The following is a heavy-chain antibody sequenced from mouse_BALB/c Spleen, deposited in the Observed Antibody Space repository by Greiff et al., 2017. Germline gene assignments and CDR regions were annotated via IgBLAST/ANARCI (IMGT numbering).Heavy chain of an antibody. J-gene: IGHJ4*01. V-gene: IGHV5-6-4*01. Sequence: EVKLVESGGGLVKPGGSLKLSCAASGFTFSSYTMSWVRQTPEKRLEWVATISSGGSYTYYPDSVKGRFTISRDNAKNTLYLQMSSLKSEDTAMYYCTRDEEGMDYWGEGTSVTVSS. CDR2: ISSGGSYT. CDR1: GFTFSSYT. CDR3: TRDEEGMDY.